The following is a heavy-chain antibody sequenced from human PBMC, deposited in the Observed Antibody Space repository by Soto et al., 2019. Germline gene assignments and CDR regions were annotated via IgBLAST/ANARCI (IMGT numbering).Heavy chain of an antibody. Sequence: SETLSLTCTVSGGSISSSSYYWGWIRQPPGKGLEWIGSIYYSGSTYYNPSLKSRVTISVDTSKNQFSLKLSSVTAADTAVYYCAKKPGLLWFGELLAWFDPWGQGALVTVSS. D-gene: IGHD3-10*01. J-gene: IGHJ5*02. CDR2: IYYSGST. V-gene: IGHV4-39*01. CDR3: AKKPGLLWFGELLAWFDP. CDR1: GGSISSSSYY.